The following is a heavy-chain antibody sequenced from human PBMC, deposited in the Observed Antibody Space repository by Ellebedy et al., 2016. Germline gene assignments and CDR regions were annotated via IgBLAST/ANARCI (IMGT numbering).Heavy chain of an antibody. CDR2: ISWNSDSI. V-gene: IGHV3-9*01. D-gene: IGHD4-17*01. CDR1: GFTFDDYA. Sequence: GGSLRLSCAASGFTFDDYAMHWVRQAPGKGLEWVSSISWNSDSIGYADSVKGRFTISRDNSKNTLYLQMNSLRAEDTAVYYCAREGRLGDYRVFDYWGQGTLVTVSS. CDR3: AREGRLGDYRVFDY. J-gene: IGHJ4*02.